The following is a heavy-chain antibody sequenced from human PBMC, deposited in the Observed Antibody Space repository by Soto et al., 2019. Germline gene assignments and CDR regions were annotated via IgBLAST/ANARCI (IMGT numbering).Heavy chain of an antibody. CDR1: GDSVSSNSAA. Sequence: SQTLSLTCAISGDSVSSNSAAWNWIRQSPSRGLEWLGRTYYRSKWYNDYAISVKGRITINPDTSKNQFSLQLTSVIPEDTAVYYCASAHLGSDRYILEPFDPWGQGTLVTVSS. V-gene: IGHV6-1*01. CDR3: ASAHLGSDRYILEPFDP. J-gene: IGHJ5*02. CDR2: TYYRSKWYN. D-gene: IGHD1-1*01.